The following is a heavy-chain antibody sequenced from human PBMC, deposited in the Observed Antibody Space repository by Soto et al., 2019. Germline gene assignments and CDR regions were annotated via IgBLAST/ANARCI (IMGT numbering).Heavy chain of an antibody. J-gene: IGHJ6*03. CDR3: ARSNRARTYYHYNRDD. V-gene: IGHV4-39*01. CDR2: SYYSGST. D-gene: IGHD7-27*01. CDR1: RGSISSSSDD. Sequence: SETLALTCTFFRGSISSSSDDWGWIRPTPGKGLEWIGSSYYSGSTYYNPSLKSRVTISVDTSKNQFSLKLSSVTAADTAVYYCARSNRARTYYHYNRDDWCRETTVTVSS.